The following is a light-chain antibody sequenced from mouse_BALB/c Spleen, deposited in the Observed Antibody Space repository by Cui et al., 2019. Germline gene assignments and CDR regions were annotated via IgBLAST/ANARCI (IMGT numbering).Light chain of an antibody. V-gene: IGKV4-80*01. Sequence: QIVLTQSPAIMSASLGEEIPLTCSASSSVSYRHWYQQKSGTSPKLLIYSPSTLASGVPSRFSGSGSGTFYSLTISSVEAEDAADYYCHQWSSYPWTFGGGTKLEIK. CDR2: SPS. J-gene: IGKJ1*01. CDR3: HQWSSYPWT. CDR1: SSVSY.